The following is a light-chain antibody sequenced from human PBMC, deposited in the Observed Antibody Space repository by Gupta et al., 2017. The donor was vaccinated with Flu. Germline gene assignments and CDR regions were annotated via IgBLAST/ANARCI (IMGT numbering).Light chain of an antibody. J-gene: IGKJ2*01. CDR1: Y. V-gene: IGKV2-30*01. CDR2: KVS. Sequence: YWYLFHQRPGHSPRLLISKVSNRDSGVPDRFSGSGSGTDFTLNTTRVEAVDFGVYYCLQGTPLPPSTFGQGTKLEIK. CDR3: LQGTPLPPST.